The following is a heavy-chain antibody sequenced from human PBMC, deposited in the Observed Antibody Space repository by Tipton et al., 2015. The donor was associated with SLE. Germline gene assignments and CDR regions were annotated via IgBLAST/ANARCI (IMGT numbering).Heavy chain of an antibody. Sequence: SLRLSCAASRFTFSTYDMRWVRQSPEKGLEWVASISGSDGSTYYADSVKGRFTISRDNSKNTLYLQMNSLRAEDTAVYYCARRNSESGAFDMWGQGTLVTVSS. J-gene: IGHJ3*02. CDR1: RFTFSTYD. V-gene: IGHV3-23*01. CDR3: ARRNSESGAFDM. CDR2: ISGSDGST. D-gene: IGHD3-10*01.